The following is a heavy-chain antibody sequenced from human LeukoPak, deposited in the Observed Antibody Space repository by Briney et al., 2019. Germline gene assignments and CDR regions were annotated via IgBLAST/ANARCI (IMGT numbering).Heavy chain of an antibody. CDR1: GGSISGYY. J-gene: IGHJ3*02. V-gene: IGHV4-59*08. D-gene: IGHD1-26*01. CDR3: ARGKWELLNAFDI. Sequence: SETLSLTCTVSGGSISGYYWSWIRQPPGKGLEWIGYIYYSGSTNYNPSLKSRVTISVDTSKNQFSLKLSSVTAADTAVYYCARGKWELLNAFDIWGQGTMVTVSS. CDR2: IYYSGST.